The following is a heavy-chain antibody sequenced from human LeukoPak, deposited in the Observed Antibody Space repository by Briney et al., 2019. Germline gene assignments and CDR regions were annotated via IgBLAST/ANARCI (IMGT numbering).Heavy chain of an antibody. D-gene: IGHD2-2*01. Sequence: GESLKISCKASGYSFTNYWIGWVRQMPGKGLEWMGIIYPGDSDTRYSPSFQGQVTISADKSISTAYLQWSSLKASDTAMYYCARRAYCSSTSCYYYFDYWGQGTLVTVSS. CDR3: ARRAYCSSTSCYYYFDY. CDR1: GYSFTNYW. J-gene: IGHJ4*02. CDR2: IYPGDSDT. V-gene: IGHV5-51*01.